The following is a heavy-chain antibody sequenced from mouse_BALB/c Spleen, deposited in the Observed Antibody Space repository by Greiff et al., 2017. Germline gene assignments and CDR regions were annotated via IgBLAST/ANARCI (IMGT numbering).Heavy chain of an antibody. D-gene: IGHD2-4*01. V-gene: IGHV3-8*02. CDR2: ISYSGST. CDR3: ARYKSTMITTPFDY. J-gene: IGHJ2*01. CDR1: GDSITSGY. Sequence: EVKLMESGPSLVKPSQTLSLTCSVTGDSITSGYWNWIRKFPGNKLEYMGYISYSGSTYYNPSLKSRISITRDTSKNQYYLQLNSVTTEDTATYYCARYKSTMITTPFDYWGQGTTLTVSS.